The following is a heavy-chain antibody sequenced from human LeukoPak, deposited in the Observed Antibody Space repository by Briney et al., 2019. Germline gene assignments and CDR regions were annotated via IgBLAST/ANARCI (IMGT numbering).Heavy chain of an antibody. CDR3: ARPSSITIFGVVTDAFDI. CDR2: IFHTGST. D-gene: IGHD3-3*01. V-gene: IGHV4-59*08. CDR1: GGSIGYFY. Sequence: SETLSLTCTVSGGSIGYFYWSWIRQSPGKGLEWIGYIFHTGSTTYNPSLKSRVTISIDTSKNQFSLRLDSVTAADTAVYYCARPSSITIFGVVTDAFDIWGQGTMVTVSS. J-gene: IGHJ3*02.